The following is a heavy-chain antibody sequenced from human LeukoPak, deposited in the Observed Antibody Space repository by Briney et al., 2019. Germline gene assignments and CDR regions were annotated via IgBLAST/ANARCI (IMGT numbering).Heavy chain of an antibody. Sequence: PGGSLRLSCAASGFTFSTYWMHWVRQVPGKGLVWVSRIDGYGISTTYADSVKGRFTISRDNSKNTLYLQMNNLRAEDSAVYYCAKDLSDYGPYWYFDLWGRGTLVTVSS. J-gene: IGHJ2*01. CDR1: GFTFSTYW. CDR3: AKDLSDYGPYWYFDL. V-gene: IGHV3-74*01. CDR2: IDGYGIST. D-gene: IGHD4/OR15-4a*01.